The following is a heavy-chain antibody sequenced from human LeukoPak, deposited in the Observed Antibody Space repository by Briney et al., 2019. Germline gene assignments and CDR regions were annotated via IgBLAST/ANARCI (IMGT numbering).Heavy chain of an antibody. J-gene: IGHJ3*02. CDR1: GGSISSYY. CDR3: ASRRWLTAFDI. V-gene: IGHV4-59*01. CDR2: IYYSGST. Sequence: SETLSLTCTVSGGSISSYYWSWIRQPPGKGLEWIGYIYYSGSTNYNPSLKSRVTISVDTSKNQFSLKLSSVTAADTAVYYCASRRWLTAFDIWGQGTMVTVSS. D-gene: IGHD3-22*01.